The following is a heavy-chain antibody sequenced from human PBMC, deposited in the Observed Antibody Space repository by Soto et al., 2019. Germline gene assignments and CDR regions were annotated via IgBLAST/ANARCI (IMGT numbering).Heavy chain of an antibody. J-gene: IGHJ4*02. Sequence: EVQLVESGGGLIQPGGSLRLSCAVSGFTVSNNYMSWVRQAPGKGLEGVSVIYSGGYTAYGDSVKGRFTISRDNSKNTLFLKIKGRGPAATAVFYCAPTRGGGGYWGQGTLVTVSS. D-gene: IGHD3-10*01. V-gene: IGHV3-53*01. CDR1: GFTVSNNY. CDR2: IYSGGYT. CDR3: APTRGGGGY.